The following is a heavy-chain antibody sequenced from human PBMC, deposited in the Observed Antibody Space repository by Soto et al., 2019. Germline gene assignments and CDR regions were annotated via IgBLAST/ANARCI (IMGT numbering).Heavy chain of an antibody. CDR1: GGTFSSYA. CDR3: AAAVAANTQWVAFDI. D-gene: IGHD6-19*01. Sequence: GASVKVSCKASGGTFSSYAISWVRQAPGQGLEWMGGIIPIFGTANYAQKFQGRVTITADESTSTAYMELSSLRSEDTAVYYCAAAVAANTQWVAFDIWGQGTMVTVSS. V-gene: IGHV1-69*13. J-gene: IGHJ3*02. CDR2: IIPIFGTA.